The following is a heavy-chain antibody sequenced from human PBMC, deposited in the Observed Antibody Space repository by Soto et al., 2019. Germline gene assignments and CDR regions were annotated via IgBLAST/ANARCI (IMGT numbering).Heavy chain of an antibody. V-gene: IGHV3-21*01. Sequence: RVSCTVSEFTFVSYSRNCVSQNPGKGLEWVSSISSSSSYIYYADSVKGRFTISRDNAKNSLYLQMNSLRAEDTAVYYCARERQCCSGGSCDESNDAFDIWCQGTMVT. CDR1: EFTFVSYS. D-gene: IGHD2-15*01. J-gene: IGHJ3*02. CDR2: ISSSSSYI. CDR3: ARERQCCSGGSCDESNDAFDI.